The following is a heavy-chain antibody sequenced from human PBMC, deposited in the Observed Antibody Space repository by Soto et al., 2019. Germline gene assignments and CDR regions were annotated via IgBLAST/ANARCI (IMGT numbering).Heavy chain of an antibody. CDR3: AKAAGQHVVAYFFAS. CDR2: TNGDGGGT. Sequence: EVQLLESGGGLVQPGGSLRLSCAASGFTFSSLAMSWVRQAPGKGLQWVSMITNGDGGGTYYADSVKGRFTISRDNSKNTLYLQMNGLRAEDTAVYYCAKAAGQHVVAYFFASWGQGTLVTVSS. V-gene: IGHV3-23*01. J-gene: IGHJ4*02. CDR1: GFTFSSLA. D-gene: IGHD2-15*01.